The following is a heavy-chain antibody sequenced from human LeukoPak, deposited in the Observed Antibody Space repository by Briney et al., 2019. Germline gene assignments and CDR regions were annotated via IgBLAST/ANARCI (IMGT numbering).Heavy chain of an antibody. J-gene: IGHJ4*02. CDR3: ARVRGDSWSPRFDY. CDR2: INTNTGNP. Sequence: ASVKVSCKASRYIFTNYVVSWVRQAPGQGREWMGRINTNTGNPTYAQGFTGRLVFSLDTSVSTAYLQISSLKAEDTAVYYCARVRGDSWSPRFDYWGQGTLVTVSS. V-gene: IGHV7-4-1*02. D-gene: IGHD6-13*01. CDR1: RYIFTNYV.